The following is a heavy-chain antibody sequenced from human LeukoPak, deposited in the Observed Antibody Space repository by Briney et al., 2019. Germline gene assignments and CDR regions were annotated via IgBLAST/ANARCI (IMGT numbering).Heavy chain of an antibody. V-gene: IGHV4-59*01. CDR3: ARGDGDYNY. J-gene: IGHJ4*02. Sequence: SETLSLTCTVSGGSISSYYWSWIRQPPGKGLEWIGYIYYSGSTNYNPSLKSRVTISVDTSKNQFSLKLSSVTAADTAVYCCARGDGDYNYWGQGTLVTVSS. CDR2: IYYSGST. D-gene: IGHD4-17*01. CDR1: GGSISSYY.